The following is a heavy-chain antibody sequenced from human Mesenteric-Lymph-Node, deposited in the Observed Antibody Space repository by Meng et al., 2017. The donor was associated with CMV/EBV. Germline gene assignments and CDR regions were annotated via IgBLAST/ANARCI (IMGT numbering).Heavy chain of an antibody. CDR3: AKGVPFDY. V-gene: IGHV3-23*03. D-gene: IGHD2-2*01. J-gene: IGHJ4*02. CDR2: IYGGGKTT. Sequence: GGSLRLSCAASGFTFSSYGMSWVRQAPGEGLEWVSVIYGGGKTTHYADSVKGRCTISRDDSNNMLYMEMNSLRAEDTAVYYCAKGVPFDYWGQGTRVTVSS. CDR1: GFTFSSYG.